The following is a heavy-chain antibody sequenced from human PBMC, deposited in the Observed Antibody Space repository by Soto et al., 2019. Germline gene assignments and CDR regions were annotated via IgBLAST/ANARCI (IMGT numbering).Heavy chain of an antibody. J-gene: IGHJ4*02. Sequence: QVKLVESGGGVVQPGASLRLSCVASGFTFSDYPLHWVRRAPGKGLEWVAVISYDGNDESYSDSVKGRFTISRDNSKTTVYLQMNILIADDMAVYHCARDMRHDYAAGRLDYLGQGTLVTVSS. V-gene: IGHV3-30-3*01. CDR2: ISYDGNDE. CDR1: GFTFSDYP. CDR3: ARDMRHDYAAGRLDY. D-gene: IGHD3-10*01.